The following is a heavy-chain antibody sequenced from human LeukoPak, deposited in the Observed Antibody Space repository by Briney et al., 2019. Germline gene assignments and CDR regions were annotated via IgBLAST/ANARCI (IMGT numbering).Heavy chain of an antibody. CDR2: ISVSGDTT. CDR1: GFTFSSYA. CDR3: AKVASYWYFDL. V-gene: IGHV3-23*01. J-gene: IGHJ2*01. Sequence: GGSLRLSCAASGFTFSSYAMSWVRQAPGKGLEWVSAISVSGDTTYYADSVKGRFTISRDNSKNTLYLQMSGLRAEDAAVYYCAKVASYWYFDLWGRGTLVTVSS.